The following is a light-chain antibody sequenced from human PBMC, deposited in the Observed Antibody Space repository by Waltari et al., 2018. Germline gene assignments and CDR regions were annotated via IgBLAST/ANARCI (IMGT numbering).Light chain of an antibody. CDR2: GKH. CDR1: SPRSYY. V-gene: IGLV3-19*01. J-gene: IGLJ3*02. Sequence: SSELTQDPAVSVALGQTVRITCQGDSPRSYYASWYQQKPGQATVLVNYGKHNRPPGIPGLFSGSSSVNPASVPITGALAEDESDYYCNSRYSSGKPLWVFGGGTKLTVL. CDR3: NSRYSSGKPLWV.